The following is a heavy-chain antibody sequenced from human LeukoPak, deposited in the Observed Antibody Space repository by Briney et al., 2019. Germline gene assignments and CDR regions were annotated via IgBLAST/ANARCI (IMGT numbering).Heavy chain of an antibody. Sequence: ASVKVSCKASGYNFTSYGISWVRQAPGQGLEWMGWISGYNGNTNYARKFQGRVTMTTDTSPSTAYMELRSLRSDDTAVYYCARPFDYGAAFDIWGQGTLVTVSS. CDR2: ISGYNGNT. CDR1: GYNFTSYG. D-gene: IGHD4-17*01. J-gene: IGHJ3*02. CDR3: ARPFDYGAAFDI. V-gene: IGHV1-18*01.